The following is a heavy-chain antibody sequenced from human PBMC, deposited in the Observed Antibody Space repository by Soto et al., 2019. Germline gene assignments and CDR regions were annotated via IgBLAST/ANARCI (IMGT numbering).Heavy chain of an antibody. Sequence: SRRLSCTTAGFTVCDYALICVRRAAGEGLEWVGFIRRNAYGGTTDYAASVIGRFTISRDDSKSIAYLQMNSLRTEDTALYYCTRASSLDFDFWGQGTLVTVSS. J-gene: IGHJ4*02. CDR1: GFTVCDYA. CDR3: TRASSLDFDF. V-gene: IGHV3-49*04. D-gene: IGHD3-16*01. CDR2: IRRNAYGGTT.